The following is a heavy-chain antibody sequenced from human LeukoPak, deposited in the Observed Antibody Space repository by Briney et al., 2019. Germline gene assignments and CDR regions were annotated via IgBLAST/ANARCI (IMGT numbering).Heavy chain of an antibody. CDR2: IYYSGST. CDR1: GGSISRYY. Sequence: SETLSLTCTFSGGSISRYYWSWIRQPPGKGLEWIGYIYYSGSTNYNPSLKSRVTISVDTSKNQFSLKLSSVTAADTAVYYCARVLGFGELLWFDPWGQGTLVTVSS. J-gene: IGHJ5*02. V-gene: IGHV4-59*01. D-gene: IGHD3-10*01. CDR3: ARVLGFGELLWFDP.